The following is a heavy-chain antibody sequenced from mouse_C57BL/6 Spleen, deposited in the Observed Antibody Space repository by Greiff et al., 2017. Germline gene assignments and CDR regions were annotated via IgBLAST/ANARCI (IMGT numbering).Heavy chain of an antibody. V-gene: IGHV1-69*01. CDR2: IDPSDSYT. CDR3: ARGTGSSYAMDY. Sequence: QVQLQQPGAELVMPGASVKLSCKASGYTFTSYWMHWVKQRPGQGLEWIGEIDPSDSYTNYNQKFKGKSTLTVDKSSSTAYMQLSSLTSEDSAVYYCARGTGSSYAMDYWGQGTSVTVSS. CDR1: GYTFTSYW. D-gene: IGHD1-3*01. J-gene: IGHJ4*01.